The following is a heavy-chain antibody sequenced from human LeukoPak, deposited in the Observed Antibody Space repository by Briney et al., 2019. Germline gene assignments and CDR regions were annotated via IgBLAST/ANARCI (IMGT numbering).Heavy chain of an antibody. Sequence: SETLSLTCTVSGGSLSSYYWSWIRQPPGKGLEWIGYIYYSGSTNYNPSLKSRVTISVDTSKNQFSLKLSSVTAADTAVYYCARVVQDIVVVPAAMATFDYWGQGTLVTVSS. CDR1: GGSLSSYY. CDR2: IYYSGST. CDR3: ARVVQDIVVVPAAMATFDY. V-gene: IGHV4-59*01. J-gene: IGHJ4*02. D-gene: IGHD2-2*01.